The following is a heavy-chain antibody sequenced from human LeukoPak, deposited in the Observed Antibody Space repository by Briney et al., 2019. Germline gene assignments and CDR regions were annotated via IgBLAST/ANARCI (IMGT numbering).Heavy chain of an antibody. J-gene: IGHJ4*02. CDR1: GFTFSDYY. CDR3: ARVLSPGRFHYDFWSGYYSEVTTPQYYFDY. D-gene: IGHD3-3*01. CDR2: SSSSGSTV. Sequence: PGGSLRLSCAASGFTFSDYYMSWIRQAPGKGLEWVSYSSSSGSTVYYADSVKGRFTISRDNAKNSLYLQMNSLRAEDTAVYYCARVLSPGRFHYDFWSGYYSEVTTPQYYFDYWGQGTLVTVSS. V-gene: IGHV3-11*04.